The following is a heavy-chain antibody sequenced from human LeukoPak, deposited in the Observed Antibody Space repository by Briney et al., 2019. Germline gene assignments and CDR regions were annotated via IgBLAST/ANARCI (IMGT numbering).Heavy chain of an antibody. CDR1: GFTFSSYA. V-gene: IGHV3-23*01. J-gene: IGHJ6*03. Sequence: GGSLRLSCAASGFTFSSYAMSWVRQAPGKGLEWVSDISGSGGSTYYADSVKGRFTISRDNSKNTLYLQMNSLRAEDTAVYYCAKDDLVTRSHYYYYYYMDVWGKGTTVTVSS. CDR3: AKDDLVTRSHYYYYYYMDV. D-gene: IGHD2-21*02. CDR2: ISGSGGST.